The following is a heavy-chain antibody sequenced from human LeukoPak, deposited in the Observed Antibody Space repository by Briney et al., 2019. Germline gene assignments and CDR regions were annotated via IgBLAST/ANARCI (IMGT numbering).Heavy chain of an antibody. CDR2: IHYSAAT. V-gene: IGHV4-39*01. J-gene: IGHJ4*02. Sequence: PSETLSLTCLVSGGSISSSNYYWGWIRQSPGKGLEWIGNIHYSAATYYNPSLRSRVTISVDTSKNQFSLRLTSVTAADTAVYYCARVAVYYDSSGYYDHWGQGTLVTASS. D-gene: IGHD3-22*01. CDR1: GGSISSSNYY. CDR3: ARVAVYYDSSGYYDH.